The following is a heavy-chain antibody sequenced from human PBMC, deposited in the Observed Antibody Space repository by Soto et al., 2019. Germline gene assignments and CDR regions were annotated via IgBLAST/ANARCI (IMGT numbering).Heavy chain of an antibody. V-gene: IGHV4-30-4*01. CDR2: IYYSGST. CDR1: GGSISSGDYY. CDR3: ARVGATPYYYYGMDV. D-gene: IGHD3-16*01. J-gene: IGHJ6*02. Sequence: PSETLSLTCTVSGGSISSGDYYWSWIRRPPGKGLEWIGYIYYSGSTYYNPSLKSRVTISVDTSKNQFSLKLSSVTAADTAVYYCARVGATPYYYYGMDVWGQGTTVTVSS.